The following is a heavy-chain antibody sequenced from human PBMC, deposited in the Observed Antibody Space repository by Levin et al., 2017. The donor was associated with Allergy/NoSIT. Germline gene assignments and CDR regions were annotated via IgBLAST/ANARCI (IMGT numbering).Heavy chain of an antibody. Sequence: GGSLRLSCAASGFTFSTYSMNWVRQAPGKGLEWVSSISSSSYYIYYADSVKGRCTISRDNSKNSLYLQMNSLRAEDTAVYYCARENDERSNVDYWGQGTLVTVSS. V-gene: IGHV3-21*01. D-gene: IGHD1-1*01. J-gene: IGHJ4*02. CDR2: ISSSSYYI. CDR3: ARENDERSNVDY. CDR1: GFTFSTYS.